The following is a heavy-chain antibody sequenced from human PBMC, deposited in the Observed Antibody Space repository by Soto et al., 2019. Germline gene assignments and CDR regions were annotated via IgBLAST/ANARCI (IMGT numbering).Heavy chain of an antibody. CDR1: GFIFSTYA. J-gene: IGHJ4*02. D-gene: IGHD3-10*02. V-gene: IGHV3-23*01. Sequence: PGGSLRLSCAASGFIFSTYAMSWVRQAPGKGLEWVSAISGSGGNRNYADSVKGRFTISRDNAKNSLYLQMNSLRAEDTAVYYCARTPLVRGYVRSYFDYWGQGTLVTVSS. CDR2: ISGSGGNR. CDR3: ARTPLVRGYVRSYFDY.